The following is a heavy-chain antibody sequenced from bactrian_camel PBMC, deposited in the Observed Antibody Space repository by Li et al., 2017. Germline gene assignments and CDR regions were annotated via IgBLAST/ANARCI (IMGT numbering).Heavy chain of an antibody. CDR3: AADVSGSCGSDYDVPGWY. V-gene: IGHV3S40*01. CDR1: GFTFSVHA. CDR2: GYSGSSAP. Sequence: VQLVESGGDSVQAGGSLRLSCQVSGFTFSVHAMGWVRQAPGKGPPGSREGTRVGYSGSSAPYVADCVKGRFTISRDNAKKSLSLQMTRLKPEDSAMYYCAADVSGSCGSDYDVPGWYWGQGTQVTVS. D-gene: IGHD2*01. J-gene: IGHJ4*01.